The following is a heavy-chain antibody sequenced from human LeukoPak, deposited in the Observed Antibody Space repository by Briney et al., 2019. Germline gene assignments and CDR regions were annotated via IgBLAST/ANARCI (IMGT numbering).Heavy chain of an antibody. V-gene: IGHV3-66*01. D-gene: IGHD2-21*02. Sequence: GGSLRLSCAASGFTVSSNYMSWVRQAPGKGLEWVSVIYSGGSTYYADSVKGRFTISRDNSKNTLYLQMNSLRAEDTAVYYCAKWGLRCVGDYCPALDSWGQGTLVTVSS. CDR1: GFTVSSNY. CDR3: AKWGLRCVGDYCPALDS. CDR2: IYSGGST. J-gene: IGHJ4*02.